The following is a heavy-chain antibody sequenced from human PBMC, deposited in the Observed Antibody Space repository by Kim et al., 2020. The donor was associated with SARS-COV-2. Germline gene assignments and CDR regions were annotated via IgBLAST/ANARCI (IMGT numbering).Heavy chain of an antibody. CDR3: AREGRYDPTWFDP. CDR1: GGSISSGDYY. Sequence: SETLSLTCTVSGGSISSGDYYWSWIRQPPGKGLEWIGYIYYSGSTYYNPSLKSRVTISVDTSKNQFSLKLSSVTAADTAVYYCAREGRYDPTWFDPWGQGTLVTVSS. V-gene: IGHV4-30-4*01. CDR2: IYYSGST. D-gene: IGHD3-3*01. J-gene: IGHJ5*02.